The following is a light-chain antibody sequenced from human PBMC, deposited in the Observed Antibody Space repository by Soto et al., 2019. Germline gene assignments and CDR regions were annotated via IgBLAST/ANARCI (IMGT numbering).Light chain of an antibody. V-gene: IGKV3-20*01. Sequence: SPVPLSLSHATRATLSCRASRRISSSSLAWYQQKPGQAPRLLIYGASSWATGIPDRFSGSGSGTDFTLTISSLEPDDFAVYYCQQYGSSWTFCQGTKVDIK. CDR1: RRISSSS. J-gene: IGKJ1*01. CDR2: GAS. CDR3: QQYGSSWT.